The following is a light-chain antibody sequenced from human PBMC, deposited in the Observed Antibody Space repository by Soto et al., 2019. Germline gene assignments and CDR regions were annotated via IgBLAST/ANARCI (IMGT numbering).Light chain of an antibody. CDR2: EVS. CDR3: SSYTSSSAVV. Sequence: QSALAQPASVSGSPGQSITISCTGTSSDIGDYNYVSWYQQNPGKAPKLLIYEVSNRPSGVSNRFSGSKSGNTASLTISGLQAEDEADYYCSSYTSSSAVVFGGGTKVTVL. J-gene: IGLJ2*01. CDR1: SSDIGDYNY. V-gene: IGLV2-14*01.